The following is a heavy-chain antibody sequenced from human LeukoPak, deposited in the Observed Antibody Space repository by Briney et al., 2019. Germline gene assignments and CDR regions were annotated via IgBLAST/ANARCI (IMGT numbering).Heavy chain of an antibody. Sequence: PSETLSLTCAVYGGSFGGYYWSWIRQPPGKGLEWIGEINHSGSTNYNPSLKSRVTISVDTSKNQFSLKLSSVTAADTAVYYCAREQLGYCSGGSCVAPFDPWGQGTLVTVSS. CDR1: GGSFGGYY. V-gene: IGHV4-34*01. CDR3: AREQLGYCSGGSCVAPFDP. D-gene: IGHD2-15*01. CDR2: INHSGST. J-gene: IGHJ5*02.